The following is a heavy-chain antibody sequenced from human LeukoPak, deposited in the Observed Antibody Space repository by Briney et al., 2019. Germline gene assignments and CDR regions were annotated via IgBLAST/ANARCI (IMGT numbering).Heavy chain of an antibody. D-gene: IGHD1-14*01. V-gene: IGHV4-4*07. J-gene: IGHJ4*02. CDR1: GGSISGYY. CDR2: IYYNGRT. CDR3: ARARRDVAEAMD. Sequence: SETLSLTCTVSGGSISGYYWSWIRQPAGKGLEWIGRIYYNGRTYYNPSLKSRVNISPDTSKNQFSLKLSSVTAADTAVYYCARARRDVAEAMDWGQGTLVTVSS.